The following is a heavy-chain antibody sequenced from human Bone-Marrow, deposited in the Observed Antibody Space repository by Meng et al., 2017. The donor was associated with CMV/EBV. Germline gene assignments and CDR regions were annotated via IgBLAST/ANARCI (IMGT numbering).Heavy chain of an antibody. CDR2: IKQDGSEK. CDR1: GFTFSSYW. V-gene: IGHV3-7*01. J-gene: IGHJ1*01. D-gene: IGHD7-27*01. CDR3: ARDLGY. Sequence: GESLKISCAASGFTFSSYWMSWVRQAPGKGLEWVANIKQDGSEKYYVDSVKGRFTISRDNSKNTLYLQMNSLRAEDTAVYYCARDLGYWGQGTLVTVSS.